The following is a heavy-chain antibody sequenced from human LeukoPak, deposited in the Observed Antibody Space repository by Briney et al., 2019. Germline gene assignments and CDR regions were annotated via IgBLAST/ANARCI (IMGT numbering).Heavy chain of an antibody. Sequence: SVKVSCKASGGTFSSYAISWVRQAPGQGLEWMARIIPILGIANYAQKFQGRVTFTADKSTSTAYMELSSLRSEDTAVYYCARPPSALLHYYYGMDVWGQGTTVSVSS. J-gene: IGHJ6*02. V-gene: IGHV1-69*04. D-gene: IGHD3-22*01. CDR1: GGTFSSYA. CDR3: ARPPSALLHYYYGMDV. CDR2: IIPILGIA.